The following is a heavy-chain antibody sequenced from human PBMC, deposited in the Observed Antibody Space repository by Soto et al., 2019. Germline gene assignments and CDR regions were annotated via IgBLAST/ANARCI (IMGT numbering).Heavy chain of an antibody. Sequence: QVQLQESGPGLVKPSQSLSLTCTVSGGSISSGAYYWSWIRQPPGKGLEWIGYISYRGSTYYDPSLKSPVTIAVETSKNQFSLKLSSVTAADTAVYYCARDPGDYWGQGTLVTVSS. CDR2: ISYRGST. J-gene: IGHJ4*02. CDR1: GGSISSGAYY. V-gene: IGHV4-30-4*01. CDR3: ARDPGDY.